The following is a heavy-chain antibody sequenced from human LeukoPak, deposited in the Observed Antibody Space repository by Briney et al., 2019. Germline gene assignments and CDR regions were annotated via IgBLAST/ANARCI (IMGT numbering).Heavy chain of an antibody. Sequence: ASVKVFCKASGYTFTSYDINWVRQATGQGLEWMGWMNPNSGNTGYAQKFQGRVTMTRNTSMSTAYMELSSLRSEDTAVYYCARGTGTEDVNWFDPWGQGTLVTVSS. V-gene: IGHV1-8*01. CDR3: ARGTGTEDVNWFDP. CDR2: MNPNSGNT. J-gene: IGHJ5*02. CDR1: GYTFTSYD. D-gene: IGHD1-1*01.